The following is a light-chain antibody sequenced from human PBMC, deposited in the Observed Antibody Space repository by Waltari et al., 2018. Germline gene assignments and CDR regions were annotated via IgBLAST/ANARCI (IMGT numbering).Light chain of an antibody. CDR1: TSDVGNYNY. V-gene: IGLV2-11*01. Sequence: QSALTQPRSVSGSPGQSVTISCTGTTSDVGNYNYVSWYQQHPGKAPKLMIYDLARRPSGVPDRFSGSKSGTSASLTVSGLQAEDEADYYCCSYAGIWVFGGGTKLTVL. CDR3: CSYAGIWV. CDR2: DLA. J-gene: IGLJ3*02.